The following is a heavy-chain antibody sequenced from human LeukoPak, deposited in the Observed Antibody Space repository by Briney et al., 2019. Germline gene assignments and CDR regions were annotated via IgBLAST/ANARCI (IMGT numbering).Heavy chain of an antibody. CDR3: ARDMVGATV. J-gene: IGHJ4*02. V-gene: IGHV3-48*01. CDR1: GFTISSHT. Sequence: GGSLRLSCAASGFTISSHTMNWVRQAPGKGLEWVSYISSSSSNIYYADPVKGRFTISRDNSKNTLYLQMNSLRAEDTAVYYCARDMVGATVWGQGTLVTVSS. CDR2: ISSSSSNI. D-gene: IGHD1-26*01.